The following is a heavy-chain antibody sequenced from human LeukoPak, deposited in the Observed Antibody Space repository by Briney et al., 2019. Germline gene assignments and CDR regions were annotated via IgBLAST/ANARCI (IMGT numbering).Heavy chain of an antibody. CDR2: INHSGST. CDR3: ARNYCGGDCSLTFDY. Sequence: PSETLSLTCAVYGGSFSGYYWSWIRQPPGKGLEWIGEINHSGSTNYNPSLKSRVTISVDKSKNQFSLKLSSVTAADTAVYYCARNYCGGDCSLTFDYWGQGTLVTVSS. J-gene: IGHJ4*02. CDR1: GGSFSGYY. V-gene: IGHV4-34*01. D-gene: IGHD2-21*02.